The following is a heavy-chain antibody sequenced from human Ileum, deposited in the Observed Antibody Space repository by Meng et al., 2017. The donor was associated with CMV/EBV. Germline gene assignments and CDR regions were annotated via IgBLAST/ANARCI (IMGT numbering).Heavy chain of an antibody. D-gene: IGHD2-15*01. CDR2: INTNTGKP. V-gene: IGHV7-4-1*02. J-gene: IGHJ5*02. Sequence: QVQLVQSGSELKKPGASVNVSCKASGYPLTCCTINWMRQAPGQGLEWMGWINTNTGKPSYAQGFTGRFVFSLDTSVSTAYLQISSLKAEDTAVYYCARDFCSAGSCYSGRHSRRFDPWGQGTLVTVSS. CDR1: GYPLTCCT. CDR3: ARDFCSAGSCYSGRHSRRFDP.